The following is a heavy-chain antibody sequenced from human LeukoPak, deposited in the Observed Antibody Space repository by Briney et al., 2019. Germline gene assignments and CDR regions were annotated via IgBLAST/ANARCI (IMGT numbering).Heavy chain of an antibody. CDR3: TTLYSSSWYYYYYMDV. D-gene: IGHD6-13*01. V-gene: IGHV3-49*04. Sequence: PGRSLRLSCTASGFTFGDYAMSWVRQAPGKGLEWVGFIRSKAYGGTTEYAASVKGRFTISRDDSKSIAYLQMNSLKTEDTAVYYCTTLYSSSWYYYYYMDVWGKGTTVTVS. CDR2: IRSKAYGGTT. CDR1: GFTFGDYA. J-gene: IGHJ6*03.